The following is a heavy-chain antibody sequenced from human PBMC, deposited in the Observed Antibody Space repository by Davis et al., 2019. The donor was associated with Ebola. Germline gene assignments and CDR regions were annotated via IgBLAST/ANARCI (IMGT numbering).Heavy chain of an antibody. CDR2: ISSSGSTI. J-gene: IGHJ6*02. V-gene: IGHV3-11*01. CDR3: ARDSYSLYYYGMDV. Sequence: GESLKISCAASGFTFSDYYMSWIRQAPGKGLEWVSYISSSGSTIYYADSVKGRFTISRDNAKNSLYLQMNSLRAEDTAVYYCARDSYSLYYYGMDVWGQGTTVTVSS. D-gene: IGHD2-15*01. CDR1: GFTFSDYY.